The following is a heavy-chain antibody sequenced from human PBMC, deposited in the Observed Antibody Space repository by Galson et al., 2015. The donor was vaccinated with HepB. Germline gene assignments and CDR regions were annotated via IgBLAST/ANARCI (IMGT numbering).Heavy chain of an antibody. CDR2: IDPSDSYT. CDR1: GYSFTSYW. CDR3: ASYTAVPGKSVYYFDS. J-gene: IGHJ4*02. Sequence: QSGAEVKKPGESLRISCKGSGYSFTSYWISWVRQMPGKGLEWMGRIDPSDSYTNYSPSFQGHVTISSDKSINTAYLQWSSLKASDTAMYYCASYTAVPGKSVYYFDSWGQGTLVTVSS. V-gene: IGHV5-10-1*01. D-gene: IGHD6-19*01.